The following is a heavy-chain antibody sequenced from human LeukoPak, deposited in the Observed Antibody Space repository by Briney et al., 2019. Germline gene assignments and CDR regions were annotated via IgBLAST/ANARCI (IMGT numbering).Heavy chain of an antibody. J-gene: IGHJ3*02. CDR2: IKQDGSEK. D-gene: IGHD1-26*01. Sequence: GGSLRLSCAASGFTFSSYWMSWVRQAPGKGLEWVANIKQDGSEKYYVDSVKGRFTISRDNAKNSLYLQMNSLRAEDTAVYYCARFKVGSNTTQKNAFDIWGRGTVVTVSS. CDR3: ARFKVGSNTTQKNAFDI. CDR1: GFTFSSYW. V-gene: IGHV3-7*01.